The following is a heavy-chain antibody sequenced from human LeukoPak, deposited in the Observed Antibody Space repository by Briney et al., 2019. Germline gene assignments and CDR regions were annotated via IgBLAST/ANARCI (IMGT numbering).Heavy chain of an antibody. Sequence: GGSLRLSCAVSGFTFRSYWMSWLRQAPGKGLEWVGRIKRKTDGGTSDYAAPVKGRFTISRDDSKNTLFLQMNSLKIDDTAVYHCTTNRPGGWFGELAVWGQGTTVTVSS. CDR2: IKRKTDGGTS. D-gene: IGHD3-10*01. CDR1: GFTFRSYW. V-gene: IGHV3-15*01. J-gene: IGHJ6*01. CDR3: TTNRPGGWFGELAV.